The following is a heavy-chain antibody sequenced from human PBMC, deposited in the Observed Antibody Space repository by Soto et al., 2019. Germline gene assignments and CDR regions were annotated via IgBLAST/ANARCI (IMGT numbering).Heavy chain of an antibody. CDR1: GYSFTSYW. CDR3: AGLGAARRKVRDY. CDR2: IDPSDSYT. D-gene: IGHD6-6*01. V-gene: IGHV5-10-1*01. Sequence: PGESLKISCKGSGYSFTSYWISWVRQMPGKGLEWMGRIDPSDSYTNYSPSFQGHVTISADESISTAYLQWSSLKASDTAMYYCAGLGAARRKVRDYWGQGTLVTVSS. J-gene: IGHJ4*02.